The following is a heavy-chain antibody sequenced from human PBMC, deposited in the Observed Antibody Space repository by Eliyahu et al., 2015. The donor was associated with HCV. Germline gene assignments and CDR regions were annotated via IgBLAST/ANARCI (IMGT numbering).Heavy chain of an antibody. D-gene: IGHD6-19*01. CDR1: GFTFXDYA. CDR3: AKDSGAVAGTDWFDP. J-gene: IGHJ5*02. CDR2: ISWNSGSI. V-gene: IGHV3-9*01. Sequence: EVQLVESGGGLVQPGRSLRLSCAASGFTFXDYAMHWVRQAPGKGLEWVSGISWNSGSIGYADSVKGRFTISRDNAKNSLYLQMNSLRAEDTALYYCAKDSGAVAGTDWFDPWGQGTLVTVSS.